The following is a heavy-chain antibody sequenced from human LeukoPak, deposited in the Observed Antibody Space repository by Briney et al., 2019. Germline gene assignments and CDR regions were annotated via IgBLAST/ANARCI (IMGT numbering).Heavy chain of an antibody. D-gene: IGHD3-22*01. CDR3: ARGGYSDSSAADMT. Sequence: GGSLRLSCAASGFTFTNYEMNWVRQAPGKGLEWISYISGSGSTIYYADSVKGRFTISRDNAKNSLYLQTNSLRAEDTAVYYCARGGYSDSSAADMTWGQGTLVTVSS. J-gene: IGHJ5*02. V-gene: IGHV3-48*03. CDR2: ISGSGSTI. CDR1: GFTFTNYE.